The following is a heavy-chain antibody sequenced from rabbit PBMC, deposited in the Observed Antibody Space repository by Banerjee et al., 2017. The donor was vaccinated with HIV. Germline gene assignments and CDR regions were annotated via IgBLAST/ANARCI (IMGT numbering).Heavy chain of an antibody. V-gene: IGHV1S43*01. CDR1: GLDFSSSYW. CDR3: ARDTGSWYYYFDL. J-gene: IGHJ4*01. CDR2: IYTGTGSA. D-gene: IGHD8-1*01. Sequence: QQQLEESGGGLVKPGGSLTLTCKASGLDFSSSYWICWVRQAPGKGLEWIGCIYTGTGSAYYASWVSGRFTISRSTSLDTVDLQMTSLTAADTATYFCARDTGSWYYYFDLWGQGTLVTVS.